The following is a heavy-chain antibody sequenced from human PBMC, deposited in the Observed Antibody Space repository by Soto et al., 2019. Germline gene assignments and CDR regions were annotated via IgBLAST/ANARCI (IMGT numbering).Heavy chain of an antibody. CDR1: GGSISSGGYY. J-gene: IGHJ6*02. CDR2: IYYSGST. V-gene: IGHV4-31*03. CDR3: ARDLQYSRLFYGMDV. D-gene: IGHD6-13*01. Sequence: SETLSLTCSVSGGSISSGGYYWSWIRQHPGKGLEWIGYIYYSGSTYYDPSLKSRVTISVDTSKNQFSLKLSSVTAADTAVYYCARDLQYSRLFYGMDVWGQGTTVTVSS.